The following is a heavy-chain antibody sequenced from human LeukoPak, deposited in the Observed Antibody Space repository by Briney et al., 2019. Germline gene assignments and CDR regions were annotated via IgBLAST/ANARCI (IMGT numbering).Heavy chain of an antibody. CDR2: ISSSGSTI. J-gene: IGHJ4*02. D-gene: IGHD3-22*01. CDR3: ASTYESSGYNRNPPDY. CDR1: GFTFSDYY. V-gene: IGHV3-11*04. Sequence: TGGSLRLSCAASGFTFSDYYMSWIRQAPGKGLEWVSYISSSGSTIYYADSVKGRFTISRDNAKNSLYLQMNSLRAEDRAVYYCASTYESSGYNRNPPDYWGQGTLVTVSS.